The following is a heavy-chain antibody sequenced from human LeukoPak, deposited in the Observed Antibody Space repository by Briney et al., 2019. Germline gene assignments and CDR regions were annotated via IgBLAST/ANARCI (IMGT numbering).Heavy chain of an antibody. J-gene: IGHJ6*03. D-gene: IGHD1-1*01. CDR1: GGSISSHY. V-gene: IGHV4-59*11. Sequence: SETLSLICAVSGGSISSHYCSWIRQSPGKGLEWIGYIYNSGATKYNPSLESRVTISEDTSKNQFSLNVSSVTAAQAAVYYCARGPPGDYYYYYMDVWGRGTTVTVSS. CDR3: ARGPPGDYYYYYMDV. CDR2: IYNSGAT.